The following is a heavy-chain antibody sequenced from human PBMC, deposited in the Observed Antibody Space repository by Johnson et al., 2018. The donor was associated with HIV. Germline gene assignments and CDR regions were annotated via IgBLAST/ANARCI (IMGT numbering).Heavy chain of an antibody. CDR3: ARDFYESSGILAYDAFDI. D-gene: IGHD3-22*01. CDR1: GFTFSNAW. V-gene: IGHV3-30-3*01. CDR2: ISYDGSNK. Sequence: QVQLVESVGGLVKPGGSLRLSCAASGFTFSNAWMSWVRQAPGKGLEWVAVISYDGSNKYYADSLQGRFTNSRDNSKNTLDLQMNSLRAEDTAVYYCARDFYESSGILAYDAFDIWGQGTMVTVSS. J-gene: IGHJ3*02.